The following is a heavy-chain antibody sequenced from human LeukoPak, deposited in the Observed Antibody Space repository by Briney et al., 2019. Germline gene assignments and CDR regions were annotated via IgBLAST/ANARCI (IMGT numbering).Heavy chain of an antibody. J-gene: IGHJ4*02. CDR1: GGSFSGYY. Sequence: SEALSLTCAVYGGSFSGYYWSWIRQPPGKGLEWIGEVNPSGSTNYNPSLKSRVTISVDTPKNQFSLKLTSVTAADTAVYYCARRPGSYSLWGQGTLVTVSS. V-gene: IGHV4-34*01. D-gene: IGHD3-10*01. CDR2: VNPSGST. CDR3: ARRPGSYSL.